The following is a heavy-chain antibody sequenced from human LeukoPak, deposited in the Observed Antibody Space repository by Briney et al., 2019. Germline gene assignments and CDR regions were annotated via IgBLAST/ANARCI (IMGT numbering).Heavy chain of an antibody. V-gene: IGHV4-39*01. J-gene: IGHJ4*02. CDR2: IYYSGST. D-gene: IGHD2-15*01. Sequence: SETLSLPCTVSGGSISSSSYYWGWIRQPPGKGLEWIGSIYYSGSTYYNPSLKSRVTISVDTSKNQFSLKLSSVTAADTAVYYCARGDCSGGSCYLFDYWGQGALVTVSS. CDR1: GGSISSSSYY. CDR3: ARGDCSGGSCYLFDY.